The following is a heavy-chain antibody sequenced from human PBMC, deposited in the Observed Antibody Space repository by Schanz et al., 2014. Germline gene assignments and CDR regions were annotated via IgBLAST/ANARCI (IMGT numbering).Heavy chain of an antibody. V-gene: IGHV1-46*01. J-gene: IGHJ6*02. D-gene: IGHD1-1*01. Sequence: QVQLVQSGAEVKKPGASVKVSCKASGYTFTSYYMHWVRQAPGQGLEWMGIINPSGGSTSYAQKYQGRVTMTADKTTSAVYMEVSVRTSEATAVYYCAKVDRTPYYAMDVWGQGTTVTVSS. CDR3: AKVDRTPYYAMDV. CDR1: GYTFTSYY. CDR2: INPSGGST.